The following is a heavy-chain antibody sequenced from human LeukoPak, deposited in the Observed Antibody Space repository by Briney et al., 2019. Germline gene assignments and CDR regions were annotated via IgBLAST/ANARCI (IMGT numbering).Heavy chain of an antibody. CDR3: ARDFGDTAMFY. V-gene: IGHV4-59*01. J-gene: IGHJ4*02. D-gene: IGHD5-18*01. CDR1: GGSMRSYY. CDR2: TYYSGST. Sequence: SETLSLTCNVSGGSMRSYYWSWIRQPPGKGLEWMGYTYYSGSTNYNPSLKSRVTMSVDTSKNQFSLRLSSVTAADTAVYYCARDFGDTAMFYRGQGTLVTVSS.